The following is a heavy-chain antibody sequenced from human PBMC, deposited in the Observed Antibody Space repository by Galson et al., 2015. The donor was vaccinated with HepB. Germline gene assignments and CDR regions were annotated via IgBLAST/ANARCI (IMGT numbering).Heavy chain of an antibody. CDR3: ARDENSGYDYDVAFDY. V-gene: IGHV3-11*06. CDR2: ISSSSSYT. D-gene: IGHD5-12*01. CDR1: GFTFSDYY. Sequence: SLRLSCAASGFTFSDYYMSWIRQAPGKGLEWVSYISSSSSYTNYADSVKGRFTISRDNAKNSLYLQMNSLRAEDTAVYYCARDENSGYDYDVAFDYWGQGTLVTVSS. J-gene: IGHJ4*02.